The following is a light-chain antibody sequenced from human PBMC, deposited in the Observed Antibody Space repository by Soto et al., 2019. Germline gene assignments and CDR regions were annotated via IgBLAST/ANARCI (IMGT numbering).Light chain of an antibody. J-gene: IGLJ2*01. CDR3: SAYTSIKEV. CDR1: SNDVGGYKY. V-gene: IGLV2-14*01. CDR2: EVS. Sequence: QSALTQPASVSGSPGQSITISCTGTSNDVGGYKYVSWHQQHPGKAPKLMIYEVSNRPSGVSTRFSDSRSGNTASLTISGLQDEDEYDYYCSAYTSIKEVFGGGTKVTVL.